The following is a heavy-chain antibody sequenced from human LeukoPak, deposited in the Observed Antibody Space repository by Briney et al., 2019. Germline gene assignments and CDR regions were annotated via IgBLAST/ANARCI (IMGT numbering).Heavy chain of an antibody. CDR2: INHSGST. Sequence: SETLSLTCAVYGGSFSGYYWSWIRQPPGKGLEWIGEINHSGSTNYNPSLKSRVTISVDTSKNQFSLKLSSVTAADTAVYYCARYCSSTSCYSPPFDYWGQGTLVTVSS. CDR1: GGSFSGYY. D-gene: IGHD2-2*02. CDR3: ARYCSSTSCYSPPFDY. J-gene: IGHJ4*02. V-gene: IGHV4-34*01.